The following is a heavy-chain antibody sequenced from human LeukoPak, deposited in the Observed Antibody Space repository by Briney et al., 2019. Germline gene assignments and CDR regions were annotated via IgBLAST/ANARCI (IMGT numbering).Heavy chain of an antibody. CDR2: IYHSGST. Sequence: PSETLSLTCTVSGYFISSGYYWGWIRQPPGKGLEWIGSIYHSGSTYYNPSLKSRVTISVDTSKNQFSLKLSSVTAADTAVYYCATYSPGDPIDYWGQGTLVTVSS. D-gene: IGHD2-21*02. V-gene: IGHV4-38-2*02. J-gene: IGHJ4*02. CDR3: ATYSPGDPIDY. CDR1: GYFISSGYY.